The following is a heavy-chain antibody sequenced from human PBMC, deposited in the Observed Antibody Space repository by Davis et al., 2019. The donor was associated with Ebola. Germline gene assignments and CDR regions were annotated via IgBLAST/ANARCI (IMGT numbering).Heavy chain of an antibody. CDR1: GFIFRIYD. CDR3: ARAIFGGVSMDF. D-gene: IGHD3-3*01. CDR2: IGTAGDT. V-gene: IGHV3-13*01. Sequence: GESLKISCAASGFIFRIYDMHWVRQVPGKGLEWVPSIGTAGDTYYPGSVKGRFTISRENVKNSLYLQMNSLRAGDTAVYYCARAIFGGVSMDFWGQGTTVTVSS. J-gene: IGHJ6*02.